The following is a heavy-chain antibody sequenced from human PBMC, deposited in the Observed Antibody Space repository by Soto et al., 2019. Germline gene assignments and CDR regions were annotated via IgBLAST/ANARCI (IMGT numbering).Heavy chain of an antibody. CDR1: GGSISSYY. CDR2: IYYSGST. J-gene: IGHJ4*02. V-gene: IGHV4-59*01. Sequence: QVQLQESGPGLVKPSETLSLSCTVSGGSISSYYWTWIRQPPGKGLELIGYIYYSGSTNYNPSLYSRVTISVDTSKNQFSLKLSSVTAADTAVYYCARGKRYFDYWGQGTLVTVSS. CDR3: ARGKRYFDY.